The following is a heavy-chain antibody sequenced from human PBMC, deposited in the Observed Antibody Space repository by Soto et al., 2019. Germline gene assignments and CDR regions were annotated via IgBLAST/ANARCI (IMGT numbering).Heavy chain of an antibody. CDR2: IYYESA. J-gene: IGHJ5*02. CDR3: ARGYYDTTGYSLDP. Sequence: LTCTVAEGNIINHDGNWISKTTGKGLEWIGYIYYESANYNPSLSSRLIILVDTSKNQISLRLSSVTAADTAVYYCARGYYDTTGYSLDPWGQGTLVTVSS. V-gene: IGHV4-59*11. CDR1: EGNIINHD. D-gene: IGHD3-22*01.